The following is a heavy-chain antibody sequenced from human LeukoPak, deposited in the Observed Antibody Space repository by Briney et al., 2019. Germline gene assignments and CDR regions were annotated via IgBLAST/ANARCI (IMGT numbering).Heavy chain of an antibody. CDR1: GFTFRTSG. D-gene: IGHD5/OR15-5a*01. CDR3: VRDHHRRLYDSQARDTFDI. J-gene: IGHJ3*02. V-gene: IGHV3-23*01. Sequence: PGGSQRLSCAASGFTFRTSGMSWVRQAPGKGLEWVSAISSSGGSTYYADSVKGRFTMSRDNSKNTLYLQMNSLRAEDTAVYYCVRDHHRRLYDSQARDTFDIWGRGTMVTVSS. CDR2: ISSSGGST.